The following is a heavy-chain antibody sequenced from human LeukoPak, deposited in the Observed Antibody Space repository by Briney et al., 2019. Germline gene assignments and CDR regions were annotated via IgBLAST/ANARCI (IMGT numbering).Heavy chain of an antibody. D-gene: IGHD2-2*01. CDR1: RGSIRSGGYY. Sequence: SETLSLTCTVSRGSIRSGGYYWSWIRQHPGEGLEWIGYTYYSGSTYYNPSLKSRVTISVDTSKNQFSLKLSSVTAADTAVYYCARAGVGHYFDYWGQGTLVTVSS. V-gene: IGHV4-31*03. J-gene: IGHJ4*02. CDR3: ARAGVGHYFDY. CDR2: TYYSGST.